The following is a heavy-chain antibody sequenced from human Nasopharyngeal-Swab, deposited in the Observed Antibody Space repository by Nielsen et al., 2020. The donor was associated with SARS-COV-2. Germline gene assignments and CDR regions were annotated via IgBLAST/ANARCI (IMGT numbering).Heavy chain of an antibody. J-gene: IGHJ4*02. Sequence: TLAQPTQTRTLTCTFSGFSLSTSAVDVGWIGQPLGEALEWLALIYWDDDKRYSPSLKSRHTIPLDTSKNHVVLTMTNMDPVDTATYDCALRLITEVGAYFDYWGQGTLVTVSS. CDR3: ALRLITEVGAYFDY. D-gene: IGHD4/OR15-4a*01. CDR2: IYWDDDK. V-gene: IGHV2-5*02. CDR1: GFSLSTSAVD.